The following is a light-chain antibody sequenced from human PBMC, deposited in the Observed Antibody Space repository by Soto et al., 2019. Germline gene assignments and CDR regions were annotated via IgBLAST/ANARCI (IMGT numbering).Light chain of an antibody. V-gene: IGKV3-20*01. CDR1: QSVSSSY. J-gene: IGKJ1*01. Sequence: IVLTQSPGTLSLSPGERATLSCRASQSVSSSYLAWYQQKPGQAPRLLIHGASSRATGIPDRISGSGSGTNLTLTISSLQSEDFAVYYCQQYNNWPRTFGQGTKVDIK. CDR2: GAS. CDR3: QQYNNWPRT.